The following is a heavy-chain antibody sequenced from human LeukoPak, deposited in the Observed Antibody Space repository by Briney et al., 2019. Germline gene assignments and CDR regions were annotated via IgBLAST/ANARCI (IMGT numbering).Heavy chain of an antibody. V-gene: IGHV4-61*02. CDR1: GGSISSGSYY. D-gene: IGHD2-2*02. CDR2: IYTSGST. CDR3: ARDGSHDCSSTSCYTFDY. J-gene: IGHJ4*02. Sequence: PSQTLSLTCTVSGGSISSGSYYWSWIRQPAGKGLKWIGRIYTSGSTNYNPSLKSRVTISVDTSKNQFSLKLSSVTAADTAVYYCARDGSHDCSSTSCYTFDYWGQGTLVTVSS.